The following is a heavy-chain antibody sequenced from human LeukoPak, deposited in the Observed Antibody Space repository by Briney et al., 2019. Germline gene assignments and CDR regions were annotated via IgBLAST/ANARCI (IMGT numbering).Heavy chain of an antibody. CDR2: ISAYNGNT. CDR3: ARVVWFGDHTPDWFDP. V-gene: IGHV1-18*01. J-gene: IGHJ5*02. D-gene: IGHD3-10*01. Sequence: VASVKVSCKASGYTFTSYGISWVRQAPGQGLEWMGWISAYNGNTNYAQKLQGRVTMTTDTSTSTAYMELRSLRSDDTAVYYCARVVWFGDHTPDWFDPWGQGTLVTVSS. CDR1: GYTFTSYG.